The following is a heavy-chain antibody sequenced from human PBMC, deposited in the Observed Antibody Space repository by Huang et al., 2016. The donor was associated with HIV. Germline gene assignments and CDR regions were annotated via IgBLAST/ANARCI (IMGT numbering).Heavy chain of an antibody. CDR3: ARRRRGGFDI. J-gene: IGHJ3*02. Sequence: EVQLVQSGAEVKRPGESLKISCKGSRYNFAGYWIGWVRQMPGKGLAWMVSIYLDDADAMYSPSLQGQVTISADTSLYSSYLQWTSLRASDTAIFYCARRRRGGFDIWGQGTLVTVSS. V-gene: IGHV5-51*03. D-gene: IGHD2-15*01. CDR1: RYNFAGYW. CDR2: IYLDDADA.